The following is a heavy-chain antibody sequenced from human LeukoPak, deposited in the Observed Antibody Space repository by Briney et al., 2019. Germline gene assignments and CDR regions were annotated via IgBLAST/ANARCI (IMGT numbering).Heavy chain of an antibody. CDR1: GYTFTNYH. V-gene: IGHV1-46*01. D-gene: IGHD2-15*01. CDR2: INPSSGST. J-gene: IGHJ5*02. Sequence: GASVKVSCKTSGYTFTNYHMHWVRQAPGQGLEWMGKINPSSGSTSYAQKFQGRATMTRDTSTSTVYMELSSLRSEDTAMYYCARDPCSGGSCNNWFDPWGQGTLVTVSS. CDR3: ARDPCSGGSCNNWFDP.